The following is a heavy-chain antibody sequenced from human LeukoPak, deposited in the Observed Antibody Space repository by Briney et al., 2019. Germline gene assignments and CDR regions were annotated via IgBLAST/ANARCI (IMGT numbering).Heavy chain of an antibody. CDR2: INHSGST. D-gene: IGHD6-13*01. CDR3: ARRAAASTYYYYYYGMDV. Sequence: SETLSLTCAVYGGSFSGYYWSWIRQPPGKGLEWIGEINHSGSTNYNPSLKSRVTILVDTSKNQFSLKLSSVTAADTAVYYCARRAAASTYYYYYYGMDVWGQGTTVTVSS. V-gene: IGHV4-34*01. J-gene: IGHJ6*02. CDR1: GGSFSGYY.